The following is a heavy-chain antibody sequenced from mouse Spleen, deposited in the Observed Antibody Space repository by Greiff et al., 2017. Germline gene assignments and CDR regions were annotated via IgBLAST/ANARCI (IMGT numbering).Heavy chain of an antibody. CDR1: GYTFTDYN. Sequence: EVQLQQSGPELVKPGASVKMSCKASGYTFTDYNMHWVKQSHGKSLEWIGYINPNNGGTSYNQKFKGKATLTVNKSSSTAYMELRSLTSEDSAVYYCAKEMIYYGDYGFAYWGQGTLVTVSA. V-gene: IGHV1-22*01. CDR3: AKEMIYYGDYGFAY. D-gene: IGHD2-13*01. CDR2: INPNNGGT. J-gene: IGHJ3*01.